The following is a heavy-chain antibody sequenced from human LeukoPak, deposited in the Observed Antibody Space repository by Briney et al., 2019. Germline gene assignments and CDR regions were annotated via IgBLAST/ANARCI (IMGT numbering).Heavy chain of an antibody. D-gene: IGHD6-13*01. CDR3: AGVYSSRRYGLDY. CDR1: GVSVSSGSYY. V-gene: IGHV4-61*01. J-gene: IGHJ4*02. CDR2: IYYSGSS. Sequence: SETLSLTCTVSGVSVSSGSYYWSWIRQPPGQGLEWVGYIYYSGSSNYNPSLKRLVTISVDTSKNQFSLKLSSVAAADTAVYYWAGVYSSRRYGLDYWGQGTLVTVSS.